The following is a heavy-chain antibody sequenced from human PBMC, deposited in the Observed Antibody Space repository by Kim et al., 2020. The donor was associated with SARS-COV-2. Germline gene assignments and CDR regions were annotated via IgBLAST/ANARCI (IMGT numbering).Heavy chain of an antibody. V-gene: IGHV3-21*01. D-gene: IGHD4-17*01. CDR3: AREYGDYVIFYYYYYGMDV. J-gene: IGHJ6*02. Sequence: GGSLRLSCAASGFTFSSYSMNWVRQAPGKGLEWVSSISSSSSYIYYADSVKGRFTISRDNAKNSLYLQMNSLRAEDTAVYYCAREYGDYVIFYYYYYGMDVWGQGTTVTVSS. CDR1: GFTFSSYS. CDR2: ISSSSSYI.